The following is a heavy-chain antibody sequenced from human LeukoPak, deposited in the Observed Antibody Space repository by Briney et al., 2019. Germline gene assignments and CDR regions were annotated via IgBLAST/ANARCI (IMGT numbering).Heavy chain of an antibody. V-gene: IGHV4-34*01. CDR2: INHSGST. J-gene: IGHJ4*02. CDR1: GGSLSGYY. Sequence: SETLSLTCAVSGGSLSGYYWTWIRQPPGKGLEWIGEINHSGSTNYNPSLKSRVTISVDNSKNHFSLELSSLTAADTTVYYCVRDGGKGSEFWGQGTLVTVSS. D-gene: IGHD3-10*01. CDR3: VRDGGKGSEF.